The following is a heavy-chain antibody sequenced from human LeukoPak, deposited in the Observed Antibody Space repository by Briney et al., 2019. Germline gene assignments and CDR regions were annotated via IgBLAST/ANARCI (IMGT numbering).Heavy chain of an antibody. CDR2: MYYSGST. V-gene: IGHV4-30-4*01. D-gene: IGHD3-22*01. J-gene: IGHJ5*02. CDR3: ARPYYYDSWIDP. CDR1: GGSISSGDYY. Sequence: PSGTLSLTCTVSGGSISSGDYYWSWIRQPPGKGLEWIAYMYYSGSTYYNPSLKSRVTMSADTSKNQLSLKLSSVTAADTAVYYCARPYYYDSWIDPWGQGILVTVSS.